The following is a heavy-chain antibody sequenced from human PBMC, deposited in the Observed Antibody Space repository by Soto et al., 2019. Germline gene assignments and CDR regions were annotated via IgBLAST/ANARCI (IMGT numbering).Heavy chain of an antibody. CDR2: ISWNSGSI. J-gene: IGHJ4*02. CDR3: AKGVDDFWSGYLLDY. V-gene: IGHV3-9*01. CDR1: GFTFDDYA. Sequence: SLRLSCAASGFTFDDYAMHWVRQAPGKGLEWVSGISWNSGSIGYADSVKGRFTISRDNAKNSLYLQMNSLRAEDTALYYCAKGVDDFWSGYLLDYWGQGTLVTVSS. D-gene: IGHD3-3*01.